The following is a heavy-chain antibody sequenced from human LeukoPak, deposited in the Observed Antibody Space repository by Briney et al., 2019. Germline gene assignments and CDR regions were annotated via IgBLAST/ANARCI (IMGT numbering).Heavy chain of an antibody. J-gene: IGHJ4*02. CDR2: ISGSGGST. CDR3: AKGDGQWLVRFGGN. CDR1: GFTFSSYA. V-gene: IGHV3-23*01. D-gene: IGHD6-19*01. Sequence: GGSLRLSCAASGFTFSSYAMSWVRQAPGKGLEWVSAISGSGGSTYYADSVKGRFTISRDNSKNTLYLQMNSLRAEDTAVYYCAKGDGQWLVRFGGNWGQGTLVTVSS.